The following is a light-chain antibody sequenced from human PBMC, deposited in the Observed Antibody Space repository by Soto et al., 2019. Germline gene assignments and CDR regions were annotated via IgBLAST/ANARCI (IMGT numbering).Light chain of an antibody. Sequence: DSQIPQSPSSLSASVGDRGTITCRESQSISSYLNWYQQKPGKAPKLLIYAASSLQSGVPSRFSGSGSGTDFTLTISSLQPEDFATYYCQQSYSTPRIPFGQGTRLEI. V-gene: IGKV1-39*01. CDR1: QSISSY. CDR3: QQSYSTPRIP. CDR2: AAS. J-gene: IGKJ5*01.